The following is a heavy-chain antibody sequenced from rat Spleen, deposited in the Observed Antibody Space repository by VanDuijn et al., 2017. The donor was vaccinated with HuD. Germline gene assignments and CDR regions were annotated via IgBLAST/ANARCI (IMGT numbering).Heavy chain of an antibody. V-gene: IGHV5-25*01. CDR1: GFTFSNYY. D-gene: IGHD5-1*01. CDR3: ASHPQLGVFWYFDF. Sequence: EVQLVESGGGLVQPGRSMKLSCAALGFTFSNYYMAWVRQAPTKGLEWVASISTGGGNTNYRDSVKGRFTISRDNAKSTLYLQMDSLRSEDTATYYCASHPQLGVFWYFDFWGQGVMVTVSS. J-gene: IGHJ2*01. CDR2: ISTGGGNT.